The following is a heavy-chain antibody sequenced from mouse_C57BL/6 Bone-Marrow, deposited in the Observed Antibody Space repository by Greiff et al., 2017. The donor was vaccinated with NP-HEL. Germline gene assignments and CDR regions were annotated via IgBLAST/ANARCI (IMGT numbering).Heavy chain of an antibody. D-gene: IGHD2-3*01. J-gene: IGHJ3*01. CDR2: IDPENGDT. CDR1: GFNIKDDY. Sequence: VQLKESGAELVRPGASVKLSCTASGFNIKDDYMHWVKQRPEQGLEWIGWIDPENGDTEYASKFQGKATITADTSSNTAYLQLSSLTSEDTAVYYCTTQYDGFFAYWGQGTLVTVSA. CDR3: TTQYDGFFAY. V-gene: IGHV14-4*01.